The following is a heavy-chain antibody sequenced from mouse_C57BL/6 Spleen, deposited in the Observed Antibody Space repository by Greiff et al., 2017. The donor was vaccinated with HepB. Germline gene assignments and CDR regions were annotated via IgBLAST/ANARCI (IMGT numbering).Heavy chain of an antibody. CDR1: GFSFTSYG. J-gene: IGHJ3*01. V-gene: IGHV2-2*01. Sequence: QVQLKQSGPGLVQPSQSLSITCTVSGFSFTSYGVHWVRQSPGKGLEWLGVIWSGGSTDYNAAFISRLSISKDNSTSQVFFRMNSLQADDTAIYYCARTRYDYDRGFAYWGQGTLVTVSA. CDR2: IWSGGST. D-gene: IGHD2-4*01. CDR3: ARTRYDYDRGFAY.